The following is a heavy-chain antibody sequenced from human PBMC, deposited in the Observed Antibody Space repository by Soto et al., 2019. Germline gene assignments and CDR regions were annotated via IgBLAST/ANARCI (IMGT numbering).Heavy chain of an antibody. V-gene: IGHV1-69*06. J-gene: IGHJ4*02. CDR2: LIPLFGTT. CDR1: GGTFSGHA. Sequence: QVQLVQSGAEAKKPGSSVKVSCEASGGTFSGHAISWVRQAPGQGPEWMGGLIPLFGTTQHAQNFQDRLTITADKSTSTASMELTSLRFEDTAIYYCARGPNWGYRFDSWGQGTLVTVSS. CDR3: ARGPNWGYRFDS. D-gene: IGHD7-27*01.